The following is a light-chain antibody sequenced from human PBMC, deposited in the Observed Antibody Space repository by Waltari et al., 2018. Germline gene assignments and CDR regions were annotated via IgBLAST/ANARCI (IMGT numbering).Light chain of an antibody. CDR1: SSDVGGYDF. CDR2: DVS. Sequence: QSALTQPASVSASPGQSITISCTGTSSDVGGYDFVYWYQQHPGKAPKLMIYDVSYRPSGGSDLFFGSKSGNTASLTITGLQAADEADYYGTSQTSSDTYVFGTGTKVTVL. J-gene: IGLJ1*01. CDR3: TSQTSSDTYV. V-gene: IGLV2-14*03.